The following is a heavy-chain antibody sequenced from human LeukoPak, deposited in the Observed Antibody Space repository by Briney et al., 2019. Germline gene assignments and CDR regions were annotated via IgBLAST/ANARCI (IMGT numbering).Heavy chain of an antibody. CDR2: IRYDGSNK. J-gene: IGHJ4*02. D-gene: IGHD3-3*01. Sequence: GGSLRLSCAASGFTFSSFAMHWVRQAPGKGLEWVAYIRYDGSNKSYADSVKGRFTISRDNSKNTLYLQMNSLRAEDTAVYYCAKKIFGVASNYFDYWGQGTLVTVSS. V-gene: IGHV3-30*02. CDR3: AKKIFGVASNYFDY. CDR1: GFTFSSFA.